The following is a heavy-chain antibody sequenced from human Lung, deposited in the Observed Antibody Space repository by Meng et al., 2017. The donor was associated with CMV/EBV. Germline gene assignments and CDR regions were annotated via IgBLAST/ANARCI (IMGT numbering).Heavy chain of an antibody. V-gene: IGHV3-30*16. CDR2: ISFDGGTR. D-gene: IGHD6-6*01. J-gene: IGHJ4*02. Sequence: GESLKISCAASGFTFSRYAFHWVRQAPGKGLEWVAVISFDGGTRYYADSVKGRFTISRDSSRNSLYLQLNNLRPEDTAVYYCAREYGSSSAFDYWGQGTLVTVSS. CDR3: AREYGSSSAFDY. CDR1: GFTFSRYA.